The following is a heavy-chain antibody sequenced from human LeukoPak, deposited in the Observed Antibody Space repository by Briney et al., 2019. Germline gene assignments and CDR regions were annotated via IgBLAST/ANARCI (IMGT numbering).Heavy chain of an antibody. Sequence: SETLSLTCTVSGGSISSSNYYWGWIRQAPGKGLEWIGSIYYSGSTYYNPSLKSRVTISVVTSKNQFSLKLSSVTAADTAVYYCARPYGGKAYDAFDIWGQGAMVTVSS. D-gene: IGHD4-23*01. CDR3: ARPYGGKAYDAFDI. J-gene: IGHJ3*02. V-gene: IGHV4-39*01. CDR2: IYYSGST. CDR1: GGSISSSNYY.